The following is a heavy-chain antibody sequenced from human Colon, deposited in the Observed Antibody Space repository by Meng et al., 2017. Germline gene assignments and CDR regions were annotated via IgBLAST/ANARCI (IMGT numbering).Heavy chain of an antibody. V-gene: IGHV3-30*04. D-gene: IGHD3-16*01. Sequence: GESLKISCAASGFTFSSYAMHWVRQAPGKGLEWVAVISYDGSNKYYADSVKGRFTISRDNSKNTLYLQMNSLRAEDTAVYYCARGATAGGNAFDIWGQGTMVNVSS. CDR2: ISYDGSNK. CDR1: GFTFSSYA. J-gene: IGHJ3*02. CDR3: ARGATAGGNAFDI.